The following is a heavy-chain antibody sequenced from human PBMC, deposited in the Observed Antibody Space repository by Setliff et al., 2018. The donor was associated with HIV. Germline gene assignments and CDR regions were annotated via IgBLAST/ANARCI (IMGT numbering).Heavy chain of an antibody. CDR1: GSTFTTYN. Sequence: GGSLRLSCAASGSTFTTYNMHWVRQAPGKGLEWVAMISHDGSNQYYADSVKGRLTISRDNSKNALSLQMNSLRAEDTALYYCARIDVAVVGDDTFDVWGQGTMVTVSS. D-gene: IGHD6-19*01. CDR3: ARIDVAVVGDDTFDV. J-gene: IGHJ3*01. V-gene: IGHV3-30-3*01. CDR2: ISHDGSNQ.